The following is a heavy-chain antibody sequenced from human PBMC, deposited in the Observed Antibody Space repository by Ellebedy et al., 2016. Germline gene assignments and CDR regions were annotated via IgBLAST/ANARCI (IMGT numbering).Heavy chain of an antibody. CDR1: GGAFNTYA. D-gene: IGHD4-17*01. Sequence: SVKVSCKTSGGAFNTYAITWVRQAPGQGLEWMGRIIPMLGIANYTQRFQGRVTITADKSTATAYMELTSLRFEDTAVYFCASPDYGDSPTHKSKRQYYYGMDVWGQGTTVTVSS. V-gene: IGHV1-69*10. CDR3: ASPDYGDSPTHKSKRQYYYGMDV. CDR2: IIPMLGIA. J-gene: IGHJ6*02.